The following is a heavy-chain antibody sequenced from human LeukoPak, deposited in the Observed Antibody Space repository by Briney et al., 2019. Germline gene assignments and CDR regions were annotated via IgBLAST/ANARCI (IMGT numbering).Heavy chain of an antibody. V-gene: IGHV3-53*01. CDR2: IYSGSST. CDR3: ARGPRDSPLISYYHYYMDV. CDR1: GFNANRNY. D-gene: IGHD2-21*02. J-gene: IGHJ6*03. Sequence: GGSLRLSCAASGFNANRNYMGWVRQAPGKGLEWVSVIYSGSSTDYADSVKGRFTLSRDDSKNTLYLQMNTLRAEDTAVYYRARGPRDSPLISYYHYYMDVWGEGTTVTVSS.